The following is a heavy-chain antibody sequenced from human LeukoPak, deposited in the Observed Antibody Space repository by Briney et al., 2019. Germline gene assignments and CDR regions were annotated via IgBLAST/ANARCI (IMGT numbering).Heavy chain of an antibody. CDR3: ARGGNPYSSGWFDY. D-gene: IGHD6-19*01. CDR2: IKQDGSEK. CDR1: GFTFSSYW. V-gene: IGHV3-7*03. J-gene: IGHJ4*02. Sequence: GGSLRLSCAASGFTFSSYWMSWVRQAPGKGLEWVANIKQDGSEKYYVDSVKGRFTISRDNAKNSLYLQMNSLRAEDTALYYCARGGNPYSSGWFDYWGQGTLVTVSS.